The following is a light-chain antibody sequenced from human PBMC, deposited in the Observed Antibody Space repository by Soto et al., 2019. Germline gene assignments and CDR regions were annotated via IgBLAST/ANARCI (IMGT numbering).Light chain of an antibody. CDR1: QSVSSN. J-gene: IGKJ2*01. Sequence: ITQSPATLSVSPGERATLSCRASQSVSSNLAWYQQKPGQAPRRLIYGASTRATGIPARFSGSGSGTEFTLTISSLQSEDFAVYYCQQYNNWPPYPFGQGTKLEIK. CDR2: GAS. V-gene: IGKV3-15*01. CDR3: QQYNNWPPYP.